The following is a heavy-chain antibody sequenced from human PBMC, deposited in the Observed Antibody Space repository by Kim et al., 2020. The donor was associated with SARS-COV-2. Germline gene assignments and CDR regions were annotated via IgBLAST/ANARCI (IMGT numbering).Heavy chain of an antibody. D-gene: IGHD1-26*01. V-gene: IGHV3-7*01. J-gene: IGHJ6*01. Sequence: RGSLRLSCAASAFTFSSYWMSWVRQAPGKGLEWVANIKQDGSEKYYVDSVKGRFTISRDNAKNSLYLQMNSLRAEATAVYYCARGREGEPYYYYGMDVWG. CDR3: ARGREGEPYYYYGMDV. CDR2: IKQDGSEK. CDR1: AFTFSSYW.